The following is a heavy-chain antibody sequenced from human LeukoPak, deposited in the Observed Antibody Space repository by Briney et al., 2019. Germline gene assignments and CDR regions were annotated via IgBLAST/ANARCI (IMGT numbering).Heavy chain of an antibody. CDR1: GYTFTSYD. D-gene: IGHD3-10*01. CDR3: ARHPYYYGSGKYYMDV. J-gene: IGHJ6*03. V-gene: IGHV1-8*01. Sequence: PGASVKVSCKASGYTFTSYDINWVRQATGQGLEWMGWMNSNSGNTGYAQKFQGRVTMTRNTSISTAYMELSSLRSEDTAVYYCARHPYYYGSGKYYMDVWGKGTTVTVSS. CDR2: MNSNSGNT.